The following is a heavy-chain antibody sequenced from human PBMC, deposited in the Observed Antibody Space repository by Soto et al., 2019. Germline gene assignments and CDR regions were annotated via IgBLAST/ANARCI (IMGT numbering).Heavy chain of an antibody. V-gene: IGHV3-7*03. CDR2: IRQDGSEE. D-gene: IGHD5-18*01. Sequence: EVQLVESGGGLVQPGGSLRLSCAASGFTFSDHWMMWVRQAPGKGLEWVAYIRQDGSEETYVYSVNGRFTVSRDNTNNSLFLQMNSLRPDDTAVYYCARARGYISGYPYYCDYWGQGTLVTVSS. CDR1: GFTFSDHW. CDR3: ARARGYISGYPYYCDY. J-gene: IGHJ4*02.